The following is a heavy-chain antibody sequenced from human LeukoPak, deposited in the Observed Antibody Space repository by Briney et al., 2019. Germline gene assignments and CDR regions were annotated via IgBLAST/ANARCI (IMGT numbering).Heavy chain of an antibody. D-gene: IGHD5-12*01. J-gene: IGHJ4*02. V-gene: IGHV4-59*12. CDR2: IYYSGST. CDR3: VRDRNSNLRLGF. CDR1: GGSISSYY. Sequence: SETLSLTCTVSGGSISSYYWSWIRQPPGKGLEWIGYIYYSGSTNYNPSLKSRVTISVDTSKNQFSLKLSSVTAADTAIYYCVRDRNSNLRLGFWGPGTLVTVSS.